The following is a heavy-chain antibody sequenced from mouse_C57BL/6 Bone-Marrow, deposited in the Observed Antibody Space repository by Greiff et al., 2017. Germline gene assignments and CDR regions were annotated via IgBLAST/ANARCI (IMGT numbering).Heavy chain of an antibody. D-gene: IGHD2-3*01. CDR3: ARRWDAMDY. J-gene: IGHJ4*01. V-gene: IGHV1-69*01. Sequence: VQLQQLGAELVMLGASVKLSCKASGYTFTSYWMHWVKQRPGQGLEWIGEIGPSDSYTNYNQKFKGKSTLTVDKSSSTADMQLSSLTSEDSAVYYCARRWDAMDYWGQGTSVTVAS. CDR1: GYTFTSYW. CDR2: IGPSDSYT.